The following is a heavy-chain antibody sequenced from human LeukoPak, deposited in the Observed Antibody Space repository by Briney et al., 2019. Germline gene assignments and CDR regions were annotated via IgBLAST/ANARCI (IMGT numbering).Heavy chain of an antibody. J-gene: IGHJ4*02. Sequence: SVMISSKASGGTFSSYATSTVRQAPGQGVWWMGGIIPIFGTANYAQKFQGRFTITADESTSTAYMELSSLRSEDTAVYYCARVAAVAISYFDYWGQGTLVTVSS. CDR3: ARVAAVAISYFDY. D-gene: IGHD6-19*01. CDR2: IIPIFGTA. CDR1: GGTFSSYA. V-gene: IGHV1-69*13.